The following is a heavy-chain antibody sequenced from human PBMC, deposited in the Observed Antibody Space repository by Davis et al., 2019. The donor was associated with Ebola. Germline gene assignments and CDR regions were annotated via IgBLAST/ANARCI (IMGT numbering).Heavy chain of an antibody. V-gene: IGHV5-51*01. CDR1: GNSFTSHW. D-gene: IGHD2-8*02. CDR3: ASLRRTITGMDDGFDI. Sequence: GGSLRLSCKDSGNSFTSHWIGWVRQMPGKGLDWMGIIYTGDSDTRYSPSFRGQVTISADKSMKTALLQWSSLKASDSGMYYCASLRRTITGMDDGFDIWGQGTMVTVSS. J-gene: IGHJ3*02. CDR2: IYTGDSDT.